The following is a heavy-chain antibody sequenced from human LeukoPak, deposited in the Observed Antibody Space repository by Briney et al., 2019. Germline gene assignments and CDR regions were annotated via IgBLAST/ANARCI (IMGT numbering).Heavy chain of an antibody. CDR1: GGSFSGYH. V-gene: IGHV4-34*01. Sequence: SETLSLTCAVYGGSFSGYHWSWIRQPPGKGLEWIGEINHSGSTNYNPSLKSRVTISVDTSKNQFSLKLSSVTAADTAVYYCARASSSWYRYFQHWGQGTLVTVSS. J-gene: IGHJ1*01. D-gene: IGHD6-13*01. CDR2: INHSGST. CDR3: ARASSSWYRYFQH.